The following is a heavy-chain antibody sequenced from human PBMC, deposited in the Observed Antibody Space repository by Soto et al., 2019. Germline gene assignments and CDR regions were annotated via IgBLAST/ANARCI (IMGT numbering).Heavy chain of an antibody. Sequence: EVQLLESGGGLVQPGGSLRLSCAASGFTFSSYAMSWVRQAPGKGLEWVSVISGSGGSTDYADSVKGRFTISRDNSKNTPYLPKNRLRAGGHAVYFCAKENNVVITDASYGMDVLGQGTTVTVSS. CDR2: ISGSGGST. CDR1: GFTFSSYA. J-gene: IGHJ6*02. D-gene: IGHD2-8*01. V-gene: IGHV3-23*01. CDR3: AKENNVVITDASYGMDV.